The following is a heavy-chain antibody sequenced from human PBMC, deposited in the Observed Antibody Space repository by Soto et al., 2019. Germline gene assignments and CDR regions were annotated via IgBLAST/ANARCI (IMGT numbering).Heavy chain of an antibody. CDR2: ISYDGSNK. Sequence: GGSLRLSCAASGFTFSSYAMHWVRQAPGKGLEWVAVISYDGSNKYYADSVKGRFTISRDNSKNTLYLQMNSLRAEDTAVYYCAREGRDGYNFPSLWGQGTLVTVSS. CDR3: AREGRDGYNFPSL. V-gene: IGHV3-30-3*01. J-gene: IGHJ4*02. CDR1: GFTFSSYA. D-gene: IGHD5-12*01.